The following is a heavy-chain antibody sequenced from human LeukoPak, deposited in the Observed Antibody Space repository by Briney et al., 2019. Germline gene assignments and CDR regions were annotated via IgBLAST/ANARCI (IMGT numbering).Heavy chain of an antibody. CDR1: GYTFTSYG. CDR2: ISAYNGNT. J-gene: IGHJ4*02. Sequence: ASVKVSCKASGYTFTSYGISWVRQAPGQGLEWMGWISAYNGNTNCAQKLQGRVTMTTDTSTSTAYMELSSLRSEDTAVYYCARDLKAWPFDYWGQGTLVTVSS. CDR3: ARDLKAWPFDY. V-gene: IGHV1-18*01.